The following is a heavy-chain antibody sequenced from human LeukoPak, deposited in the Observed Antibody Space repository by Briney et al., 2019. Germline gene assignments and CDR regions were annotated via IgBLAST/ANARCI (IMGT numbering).Heavy chain of an antibody. J-gene: IGHJ3*02. D-gene: IGHD2-21*02. CDR2: ISGSGGST. Sequence: PSGGSLRLSCAASEFTFSNFAMSWVRQAPGKGLEWVSAISGSGGSTYYADSVRGRFTISRDNSKNTLYLQMNSLRAEDTAVYYCAKDIFSGGDYLDAFDIWGQGTMVTVSS. V-gene: IGHV3-23*01. CDR3: AKDIFSGGDYLDAFDI. CDR1: EFTFSNFA.